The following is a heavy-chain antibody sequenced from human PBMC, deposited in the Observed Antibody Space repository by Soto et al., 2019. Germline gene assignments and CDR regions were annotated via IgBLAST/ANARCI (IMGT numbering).Heavy chain of an antibody. V-gene: IGHV3-53*01. D-gene: IGHD2-2*01. Sequence: GGSLRLSCAASGFTVSSNYMSWVRQAPGKGLEWVSVIYSGGSTYYSDSVKGRFTISRDNSKNTLYLQMNSLRAEDTAVYYCARSSFGSSTSYVFEVIDPYYYYGMDVWGQGTTVTVSS. CDR1: GFTVSSNY. CDR2: IYSGGST. J-gene: IGHJ6*02. CDR3: ARSSFGSSTSYVFEVIDPYYYYGMDV.